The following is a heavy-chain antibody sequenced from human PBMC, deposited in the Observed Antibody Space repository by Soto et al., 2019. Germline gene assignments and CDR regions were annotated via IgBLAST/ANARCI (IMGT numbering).Heavy chain of an antibody. CDR1: GIPFSHQG. CDR3: TKRRNVLRFLEWSSGMEV. D-gene: IGHD3-3*01. V-gene: IGHV3-30*18. CDR2: MSDDGSNK. J-gene: IGHJ6*02. Sequence: PGGSLRLSCAASGIPFSHQGMHWLRQAPGKGLEWEALMSDDGSNKYYADSMRGRFTMSRYNSKSALYLQMNSLRVEDTAVYYCTKRRNVLRFLEWSSGMEVWGQGTTVTVSS.